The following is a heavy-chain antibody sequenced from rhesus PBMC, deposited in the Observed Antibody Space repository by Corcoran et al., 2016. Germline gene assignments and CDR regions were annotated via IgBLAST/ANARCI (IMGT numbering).Heavy chain of an antibody. V-gene: IGHV2S1*01. CDR3: ARVIAAAHGG. CDR1: GFSLSTSGMG. D-gene: IGHD6-13*01. CDR2: IYWEVDK. J-gene: IGHJ4*01. Sequence: QVTLKESGPALVKPTQTLTLTCTFFGFSLSTSGMGVGWIRHPQGKAREWLERIYWEVDKYYSTSLKSRLTISKDTSKNQVVLTMTNMDPVDTATYYCARVIAAAHGGWGQGVLVTVSS.